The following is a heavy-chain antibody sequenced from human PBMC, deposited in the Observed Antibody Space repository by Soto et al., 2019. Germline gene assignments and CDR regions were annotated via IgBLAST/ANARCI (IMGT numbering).Heavy chain of an antibody. D-gene: IGHD2-15*01. Sequence: ASVKVSCKASGYTFTSYYMHWVRQAPGQGLEWMGIINPSGGSTSYAQKFQGRVTMTRDTSTSTVYMELSSLRSGDTAVYYCAREGLVVYGMDVWGQGTTVTVSS. CDR2: INPSGGST. CDR3: AREGLVVYGMDV. J-gene: IGHJ6*02. V-gene: IGHV1-46*01. CDR1: GYTFTSYY.